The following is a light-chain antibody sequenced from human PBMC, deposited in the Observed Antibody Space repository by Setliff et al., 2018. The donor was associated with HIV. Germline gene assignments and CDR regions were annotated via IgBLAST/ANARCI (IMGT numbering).Light chain of an antibody. CDR1: SGDVGRYNL. CDR2: QAS. CDR3: FSNTGSNTYV. V-gene: IGLV2-23*01. Sequence: QSALTQPASVSGSPGQSITISCTGTSGDVGRYNLVSWYQQQPGKPPKLMIYQASKRPSGVSNRFSGSKSGNTASLTISGLQAEDDADYYCFSNTGSNTYVFGTGTKVTVL. J-gene: IGLJ1*01.